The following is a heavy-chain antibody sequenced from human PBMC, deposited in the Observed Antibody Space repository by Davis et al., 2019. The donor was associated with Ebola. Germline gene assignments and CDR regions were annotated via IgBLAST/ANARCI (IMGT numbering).Heavy chain of an antibody. CDR2: INHSGST. CDR1: GGSISSYY. V-gene: IGHV4-34*01. D-gene: IGHD2-15*01. J-gene: IGHJ4*02. Sequence: MPSETLSLTCTVSGGSISSYYWSWIRQPPGKGLEWIGEINHSGSTNYNPSLKSRVTISVDTSKNQFSLKLSSVTAADTAVYYCARHRASHRSWVPFDYWGQGTLVTVSS. CDR3: ARHRASHRSWVPFDY.